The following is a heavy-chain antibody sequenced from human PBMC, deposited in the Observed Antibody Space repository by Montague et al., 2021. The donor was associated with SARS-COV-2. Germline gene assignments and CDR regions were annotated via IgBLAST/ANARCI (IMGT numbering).Heavy chain of an antibody. CDR1: GFTFSSYS. Sequence: SLRLSCAASGFTFSSYSMSWVRQAPGKGLEWVSAISGSGGSTYYADSVKGRFTISRDNSKNTLYLQMNSLRAEDTVVYYCAKDLSLLWFGELPPLGYYYGMDVWGQGTTVTVSS. D-gene: IGHD3-10*01. CDR3: AKDLSLLWFGELPPLGYYYGMDV. CDR2: ISGSGGST. J-gene: IGHJ6*02. V-gene: IGHV3-23*01.